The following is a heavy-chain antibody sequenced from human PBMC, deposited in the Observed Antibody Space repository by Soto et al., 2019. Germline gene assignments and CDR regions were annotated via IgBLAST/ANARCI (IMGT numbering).Heavy chain of an antibody. Sequence: GGSLRLSCAASGFTFSSYAMHWVRQAPGKGLEYVSAISSNGGSTYYANSVKGRFTISRDNSKNTLYLQMGSLRAEDMAVYYCARVAGLWFGELWAVSLDVRGKGTTVTVSS. CDR3: ARVAGLWFGELWAVSLDV. V-gene: IGHV3-64*01. CDR1: GFTFSSYA. CDR2: ISSNGGST. J-gene: IGHJ6*04. D-gene: IGHD3-10*01.